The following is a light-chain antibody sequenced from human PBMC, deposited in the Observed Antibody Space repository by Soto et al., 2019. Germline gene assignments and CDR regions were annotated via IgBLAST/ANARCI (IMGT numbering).Light chain of an antibody. V-gene: IGKV3-11*01. Sequence: EIVLTQSPATLSLSPGERATVSCRASQSVSNYLGWYQQKPGQAPRLLIYDASNRATGIPARFSGSGSGTDFTHTISSLETEDFAVYYCQHGGTFGQGTRLEIK. J-gene: IGKJ5*01. CDR3: QHGGT. CDR2: DAS. CDR1: QSVSNY.